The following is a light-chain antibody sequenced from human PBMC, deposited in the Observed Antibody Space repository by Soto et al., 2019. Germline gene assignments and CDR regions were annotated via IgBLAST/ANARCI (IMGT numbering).Light chain of an antibody. V-gene: IGLV2-11*01. CDR1: SSDVGGYNY. J-gene: IGLJ2*01. Sequence: QSALTQPRSVSGSPGQSVTVSCTGTSSDVGGYNYVSWYQQHPGKAPKLIIYDVSKRPSGVPDRFSGSTSGNTASLTISGLQAEDEADYHCCSYTGSLSLIFGGGTKLTVL. CDR2: DVS. CDR3: CSYTGSLSLI.